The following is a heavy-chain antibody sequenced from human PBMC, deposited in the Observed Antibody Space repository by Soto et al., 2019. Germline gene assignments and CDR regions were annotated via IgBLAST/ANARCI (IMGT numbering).Heavy chain of an antibody. CDR3: ARDVRTTVSGSVDY. CDR2: ISSGGSTI. V-gene: IGHV3-48*02. CDR1: GFTFSSYS. J-gene: IGHJ4*02. Sequence: GGSLRLSCAASGFTFSSYSMNWVRQAPGKGLEWVSYISSGGSTIYYADSVKGRFTISRDNAQNSLYLQMNSLRDEDTAVYYCARDVRTTVSGSVDYWGQGTLVTVSS. D-gene: IGHD4-17*01.